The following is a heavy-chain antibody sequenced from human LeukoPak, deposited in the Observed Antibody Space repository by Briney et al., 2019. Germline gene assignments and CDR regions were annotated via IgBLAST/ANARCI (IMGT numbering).Heavy chain of an antibody. D-gene: IGHD1-14*01. CDR2: MYIGVST. J-gene: IGHJ3*02. CDR3: ARVTRALKAFDI. CDR1: GFTVSDNY. V-gene: IGHV3-66*01. Sequence: GGSLRLSCAASGFTVSDNYIRWVRPAPGKGLEWVSVMYIGVSTYYADSVKGRFTISRDNSKNTLYLQLNSLRAEDTAVYYCARVTRALKAFDIWGQGTMVTVSS.